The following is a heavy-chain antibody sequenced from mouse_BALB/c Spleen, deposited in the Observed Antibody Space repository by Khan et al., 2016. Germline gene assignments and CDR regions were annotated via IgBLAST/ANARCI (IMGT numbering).Heavy chain of an antibody. CDR3: TRGDYYGSGY. CDR2: IHYSGST. V-gene: IGHV3-1*02. CDR1: GYSITSGYS. Sequence: EVQLVESGPDLVKPSQSLSLTCTVTGYSITSGYSWHWIRQFPGNKLEWMAYIHYSGSTNYNPSLKSRISITRDTSKNQFFLQLISVTTEDTATYYCTRGDYYGSGYGGQGTTLTVSS. J-gene: IGHJ2*01. D-gene: IGHD1-1*01.